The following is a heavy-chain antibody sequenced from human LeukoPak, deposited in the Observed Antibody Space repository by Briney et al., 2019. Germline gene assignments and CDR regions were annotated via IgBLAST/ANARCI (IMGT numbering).Heavy chain of an antibody. D-gene: IGHD3-22*01. Sequence: GGSLRLSCAASGFTFSRSAMTWVRPGPGTGLEFVASIIYSGGATYYADSVKGRFTISRDNSKNTLYLKINSLRAEDTALYYCAKDGLYYDGSEHVYYFDSWGQGTLVTVSS. CDR3: AKDGLYYDGSEHVYYFDS. CDR1: GFTFSRSA. V-gene: IGHV3-23*01. CDR2: IIYSGGAT. J-gene: IGHJ4*02.